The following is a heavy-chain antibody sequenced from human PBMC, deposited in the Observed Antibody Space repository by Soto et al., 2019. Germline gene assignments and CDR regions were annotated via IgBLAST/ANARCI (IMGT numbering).Heavy chain of an antibody. CDR2: FDPEDGET. CDR3: ATVLSDYDFWSGYDAFDI. CDR1: GYTLTELS. D-gene: IGHD3-3*01. J-gene: IGHJ3*02. Sequence: ASVKVSCKVSGYTLTELSMHWVRRAPGKGLEWMGGFDPEDGETIYAQKFQGRVTMTEDTSTDTAYMELSSLRSEDTAVYYCATVLSDYDFWSGYDAFDIWGQGTMVTVSS. V-gene: IGHV1-24*01.